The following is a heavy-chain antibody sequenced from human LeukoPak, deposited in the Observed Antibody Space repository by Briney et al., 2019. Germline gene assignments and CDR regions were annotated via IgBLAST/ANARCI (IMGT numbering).Heavy chain of an antibody. D-gene: IGHD3-10*01. Sequence: PGGSLRLSCAASGFIISSYWVSWVRQAPGKGLEWVANIKEDGSEKYYVDSVKGRFTISRDNAKTTLFLQMNSLRAEDTAVYYCAGTVGSAPDYYGSGGFAVLDYWGQGTLVTVSS. CDR1: GFIISSYW. CDR2: IKEDGSEK. V-gene: IGHV3-7*02. J-gene: IGHJ4*02. CDR3: AGTVGSAPDYYGSGGFAVLDY.